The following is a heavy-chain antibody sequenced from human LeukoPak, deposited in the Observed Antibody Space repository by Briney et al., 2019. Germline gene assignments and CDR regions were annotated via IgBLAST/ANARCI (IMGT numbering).Heavy chain of an antibody. CDR2: ISSSSSSYI. D-gene: IGHD3-16*01. J-gene: IGHJ4*02. V-gene: IGHV3-21*01. CDR3: VRDALGGPGEFDY. CDR1: GFTFISYS. Sequence: GGSLRLSCAASGFTFISYSMNWVRQAPGKGLEWVSSISSSSSSYIHYADAVKGRFTISRDNAKKALYLQMNSLRVEDTAVYYCVRDALGGPGEFDYWGQGSLVSVSS.